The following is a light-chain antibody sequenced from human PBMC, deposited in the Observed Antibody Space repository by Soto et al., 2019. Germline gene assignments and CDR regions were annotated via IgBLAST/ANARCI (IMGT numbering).Light chain of an antibody. CDR3: QQRSNWTLT. J-gene: IGKJ4*01. Sequence: DIVLTQSPATLSLSPGERATLSCRASQSVSSYLAWYQQKPGQAPRLLIYDASNTATGIPARFSGSGSGTDLTLTISSLEPEDFEVYYCQQRSNWTLTFGGGTKVDIK. CDR1: QSVSSY. V-gene: IGKV3-11*01. CDR2: DAS.